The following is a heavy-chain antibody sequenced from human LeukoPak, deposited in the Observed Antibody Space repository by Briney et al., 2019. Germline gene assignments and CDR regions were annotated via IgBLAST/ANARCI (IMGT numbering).Heavy chain of an antibody. CDR1: GYTFTDYY. Sequence: ASVKVSCKASGYTFTDYYMHWVRQAPGQGLEWMGWINAGNGNTKYSQKFQGRVTITRDTSGSTAYMELSSLRSEDTAVYYCARGYDFWSGYPESAFDIWGQGTMVTVSS. V-gene: IGHV1/OR15-3*02. D-gene: IGHD3-3*01. CDR3: ARGYDFWSGYPESAFDI. CDR2: INAGNGNT. J-gene: IGHJ3*02.